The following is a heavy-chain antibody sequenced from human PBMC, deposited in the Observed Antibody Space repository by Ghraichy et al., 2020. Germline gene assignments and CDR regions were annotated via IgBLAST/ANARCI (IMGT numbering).Heavy chain of an antibody. V-gene: IGHV1-46*01. D-gene: IGHD2-2*01. CDR2: INPSGGST. Sequence: ASVKVSCKASGYTFTSYYMHWVRQAPGQGLEWMGIINPSGGSTTYAQKFQGRVTMTRDTSTSTVYMDLSSLRSEDTAVYYCARGGDIVVVPTAIPPLHYYVYGMDVWGQGTPVTVSS. CDR1: GYTFTSYY. J-gene: IGHJ6*02. CDR3: ARGGDIVVVPTAIPPLHYYVYGMDV.